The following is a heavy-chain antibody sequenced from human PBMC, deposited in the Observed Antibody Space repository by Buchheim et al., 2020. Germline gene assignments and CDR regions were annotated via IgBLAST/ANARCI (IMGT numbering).Heavy chain of an antibody. CDR1: GGSISRGGYY. CDR3: ARDVRKRGHLDY. Sequence: QVQLQESGPGLLKPSQTLSLTCTVSGGSISRGGYYWSWIRQHPGKGLEWIGYIYYSGSTYYNPSLKSRVTISVKPSKNQLSLKLSSVTAADTAVYYCARDVRKRGHLDYWGQGTL. CDR2: IYYSGST. V-gene: IGHV4-31*03. D-gene: IGHD2/OR15-2a*01. J-gene: IGHJ4*02.